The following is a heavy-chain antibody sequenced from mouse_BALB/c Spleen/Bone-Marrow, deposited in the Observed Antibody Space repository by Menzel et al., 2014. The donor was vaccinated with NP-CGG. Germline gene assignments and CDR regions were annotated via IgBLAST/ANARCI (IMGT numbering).Heavy chain of an antibody. Sequence: QVQLQQSGAELAKPGASVKMSCKASGYTFTSYTMHWVKQRPGQGLEWIGYINPSSGYTNYNQKFKDKATLTADKSSSTAYMQLSSLTSEDSAVYYCARWANWDGFAYWGQGTLVTVSA. D-gene: IGHD4-1*02. J-gene: IGHJ3*01. V-gene: IGHV1-4*01. CDR3: ARWANWDGFAY. CDR2: INPSSGYT. CDR1: GYTFTSYT.